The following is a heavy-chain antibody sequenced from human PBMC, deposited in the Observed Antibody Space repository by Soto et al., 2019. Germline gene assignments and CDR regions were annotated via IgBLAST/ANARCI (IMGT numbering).Heavy chain of an antibody. Sequence: SQTLSLTCAISGDSVSSNSAAWNWIRQSPSRGLEWLGRTYYRSKWYNDYAVSVKSRITINPDTSKNQFSLQLNSVTPEDTAVYYCARDAYYDFWSGYYMHYYYMDVWGKGTTVTVSS. D-gene: IGHD3-3*01. CDR2: TYYRSKWYN. CDR3: ARDAYYDFWSGYYMHYYYMDV. CDR1: GDSVSSNSAA. V-gene: IGHV6-1*01. J-gene: IGHJ6*03.